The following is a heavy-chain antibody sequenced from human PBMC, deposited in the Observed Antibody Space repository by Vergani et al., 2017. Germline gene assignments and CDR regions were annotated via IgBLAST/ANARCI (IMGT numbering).Heavy chain of an antibody. CDR1: GYTFTSYG. CDR2: ISAYNGNT. Sequence: QVQLVQSGAEVKKPGASVKVSCKASGYTFTSYGISWVRQAPGQGLEWMGWISAYNGNTSYAQKLQGRVTMTTDTSTSTADMELRSLRSDDTAVYYCARLSIAARLGLNYYYYMDVWGKGTTVTVSS. CDR3: ARLSIAARLGLNYYYYMDV. J-gene: IGHJ6*03. D-gene: IGHD6-6*01. V-gene: IGHV1-18*01.